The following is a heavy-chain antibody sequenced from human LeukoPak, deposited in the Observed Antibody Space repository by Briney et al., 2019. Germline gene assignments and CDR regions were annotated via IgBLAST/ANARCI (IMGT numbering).Heavy chain of an antibody. CDR1: GGSITSNF. J-gene: IGHJ4*02. D-gene: IGHD1-1*01. CDR2: LYNSGST. Sequence: PSETLPLTCTVSGGSITSNFWSWIRQPPGKGLEWIGYLYNSGSTSYNPSLKSRATISGDTSTNQFSLKLNSVTAADTAIYYCARAKPNWSPPDYWGQGTLVTVSS. CDR3: ARAKPNWSPPDY. V-gene: IGHV4-59*08.